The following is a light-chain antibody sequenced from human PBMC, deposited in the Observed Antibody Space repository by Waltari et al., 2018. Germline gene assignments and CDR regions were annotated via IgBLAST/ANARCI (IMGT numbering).Light chain of an antibody. V-gene: IGKV3-20*01. J-gene: IGKJ1*01. CDR2: GAS. CDR3: QHYVKLPVT. CDR1: QSVSRA. Sequence: EIVLTQSPGTLSLSPGERATLSCRASQSVSRALAWYQQKPGQAPRLLIYGASTRATGVPDRFSGSGSVTDFSLTISSLDPEDFAVYYCQHYVKLPVTYGQGTKVEI.